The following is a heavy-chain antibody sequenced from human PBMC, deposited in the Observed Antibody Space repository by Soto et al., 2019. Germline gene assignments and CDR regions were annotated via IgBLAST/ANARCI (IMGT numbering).Heavy chain of an antibody. Sequence: PGGSLRLSCAASGFTVSSYYMSWVRQAPGKGLEWVSVIYSGGSTYYADSVKGRFTISRDNSKNTLYLQMNSLRAEDTAVYYCASPTPDYDYVWGSYAYWGQGTLVTVSS. D-gene: IGHD3-16*01. CDR3: ASPTPDYDYVWGSYAY. V-gene: IGHV3-53*01. CDR2: IYSGGST. CDR1: GFTVSSYY. J-gene: IGHJ4*02.